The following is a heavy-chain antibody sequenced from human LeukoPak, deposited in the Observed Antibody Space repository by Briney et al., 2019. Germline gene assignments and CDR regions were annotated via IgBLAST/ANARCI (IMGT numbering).Heavy chain of an antibody. J-gene: IGHJ4*02. CDR1: GGSISSGDYD. CDR3: ARDPGYSHGWVFDY. Sequence: SETLSLTCTVSGGSISSGDYDWSWICQTPGKGLEWIGYIYYSGSTYYNPSLKSRVTISVDTSKNQFSLKLSSVTAADTAVYYCARDPGYSHGWVFDYWGQETLVTVSS. V-gene: IGHV4-30-4*08. CDR2: IYYSGST. D-gene: IGHD6-19*01.